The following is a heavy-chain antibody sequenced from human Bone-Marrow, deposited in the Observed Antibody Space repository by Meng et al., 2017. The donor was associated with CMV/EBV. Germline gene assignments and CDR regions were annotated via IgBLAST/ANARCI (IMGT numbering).Heavy chain of an antibody. V-gene: IGHV3-49*04. CDR2: IRRNTYGGTT. CDR1: GFTFGDYA. D-gene: IGHD3-22*01. CDR3: SRDGVSYDSSGYYYLGMDV. Sequence: GESLKISCTGSGFTFGDYAMSWVRRAPGKGLEWVGFIRRNTYGGTTEYAASVKGRFTISRDDSKSIAYLQMNSLKSEDTAVYCCSRDGVSYDSSGYYYLGMDVWGPGTTVTVSS. J-gene: IGHJ6*02.